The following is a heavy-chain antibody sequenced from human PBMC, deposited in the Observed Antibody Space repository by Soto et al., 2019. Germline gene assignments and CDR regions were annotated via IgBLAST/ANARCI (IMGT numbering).Heavy chain of an antibody. D-gene: IGHD6-6*01. J-gene: IGHJ4*02. Sequence: QVQLVQSGAEVKKPGTSVKVSCKVFGYTFSNYGLSWVRQAPGQGLEWMGWISAYNANTIYAQKFQGRVTMTIDTSTTTAYMELRSLRSDDTAVYYCARGFEYSSSSVFGFLDYWGQGTLVTVSS. V-gene: IGHV1-18*04. CDR3: ARGFEYSSSSVFGFLDY. CDR2: ISAYNANT. CDR1: GYTFSNYG.